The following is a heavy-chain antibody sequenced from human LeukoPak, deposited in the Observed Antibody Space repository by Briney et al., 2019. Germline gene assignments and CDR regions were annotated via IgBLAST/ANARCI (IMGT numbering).Heavy chain of an antibody. Sequence: SETLSLTCTVSGGSISSSSYYWGWIRQPPGKGLEWIGSIYYSDGSTYYNPSLKSRVTISVDTSKNQFSLKLSSVTAADTAVYYCARVGSGNGYFDLWGRGTLVTVSS. CDR2: IYYSDGST. D-gene: IGHD3-10*01. CDR1: GGSISSSSYY. J-gene: IGHJ2*01. V-gene: IGHV4-39*07. CDR3: ARVGSGNGYFDL.